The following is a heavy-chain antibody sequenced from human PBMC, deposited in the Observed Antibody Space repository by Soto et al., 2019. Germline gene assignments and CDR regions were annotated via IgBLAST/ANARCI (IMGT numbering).Heavy chain of an antibody. CDR2: ISGSGNTT. V-gene: IGHV3-23*01. J-gene: IGHJ4*02. Sequence: EVQLLESGGGLVQPGGSLRLSCAASGFTFSSYAMTWVRRAPGKGLEWVSAISGSGNTTYYADSVKGRFTISRDNSKNTLYLQMNSLRAEDTAVYFCAKDLSSSWYPQYWGQGTLVTVSS. D-gene: IGHD6-13*01. CDR1: GFTFSSYA. CDR3: AKDLSSSWYPQY.